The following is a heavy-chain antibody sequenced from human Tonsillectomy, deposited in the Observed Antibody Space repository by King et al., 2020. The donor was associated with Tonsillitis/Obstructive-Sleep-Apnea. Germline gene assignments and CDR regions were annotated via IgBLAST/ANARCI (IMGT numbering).Heavy chain of an antibody. D-gene: IGHD1-1*01. Sequence: VQLQQWGAGLLKPSETLSLTCAVYGGSFSGYYWSWIRQPPGKGLEWIGEINHSKSTNYNPSLKSRVTISVDTSKNQFSLKLSSVTAADTAVYYCARNYEERPPSVWGKGTTVTVSS. CDR3: ARNYEERPPSV. CDR1: GGSFSGYY. V-gene: IGHV4-34*01. CDR2: INHSKST. J-gene: IGHJ6*04.